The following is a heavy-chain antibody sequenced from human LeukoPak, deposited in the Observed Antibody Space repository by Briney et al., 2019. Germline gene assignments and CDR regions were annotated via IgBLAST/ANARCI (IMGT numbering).Heavy chain of an antibody. CDR3: ARVGWGDPADMTDGDWFDP. CDR2: ISAYNGNT. Sequence: ASVKVSCEASGYTFTSYGISWVRQAPGQGLEWMGWISAYNGNTNYAQKLQGRVTMTTDTSTSTAYMELRSLRSDDTAVYYCARVGWGDPADMTDGDWFDPWGQGTLVTVSS. CDR1: GYTFTSYG. D-gene: IGHD2-2*01. V-gene: IGHV1-18*01. J-gene: IGHJ5*02.